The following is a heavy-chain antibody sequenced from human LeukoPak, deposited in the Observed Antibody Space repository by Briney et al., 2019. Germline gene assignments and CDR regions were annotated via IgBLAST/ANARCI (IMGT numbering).Heavy chain of an antibody. Sequence: PGGSLRLSCAASGFTPRNYVMSWVRQAPGKGLEWVSGISGSGDSTFYADSVKGRFTISRDNSKNTLYLQMNSLTADDTAVYYCARNDRYSSSPRYYFDYWGLGTLVTVSS. CDR3: ARNDRYSSSPRYYFDY. CDR2: ISGSGDST. J-gene: IGHJ4*02. CDR1: GFTPRNYV. V-gene: IGHV3-23*01. D-gene: IGHD6-13*01.